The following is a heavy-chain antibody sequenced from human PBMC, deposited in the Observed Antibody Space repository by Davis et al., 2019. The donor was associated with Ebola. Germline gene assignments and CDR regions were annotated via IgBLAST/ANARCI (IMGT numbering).Heavy chain of an antibody. D-gene: IGHD2-8*01. CDR2: INHSGST. J-gene: IGHJ4*02. CDR1: GGSFSGYY. CDR3: ARRMDFDY. V-gene: IGHV4-34*01. Sequence: GSLRLSCAVYGGSFSGYYWSWIRQPPGKGLEWIGEINHSGSTNYNPSLKSRVTISVDTSKNQFSLKLSSVTAADTAVYYCARRMDFDYWGQGTLVTVSS.